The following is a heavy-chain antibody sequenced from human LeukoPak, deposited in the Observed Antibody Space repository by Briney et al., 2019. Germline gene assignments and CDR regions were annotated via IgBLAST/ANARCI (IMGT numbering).Heavy chain of an antibody. D-gene: IGHD6-13*01. CDR3: ARARIAAARGRNWFDP. V-gene: IGHV1-8*01. J-gene: IGHJ5*02. CDR2: MNPNSGNT. CDR1: GYIFTSYD. Sequence: GASVKVSCMASGYIFTSYDINWVRQATGQGLEWMGWMNPNSGNTGYAQKFQGRVTMTRNTSISTAYMELSSLRSEDTAVYYCARARIAAARGRNWFDPWGQGTLVTVSS.